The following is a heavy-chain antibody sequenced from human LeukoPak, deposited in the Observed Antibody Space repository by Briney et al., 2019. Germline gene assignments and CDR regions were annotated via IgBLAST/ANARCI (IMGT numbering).Heavy chain of an antibody. V-gene: IGHV1-24*01. D-gene: IGHD3-10*01. Sequence: ASVKVSCKVSGYTLTELSMHWVRQAPGKGLEWMGGFDPEDGETIYAQKFQGRVTMTEDTSTDTAYMELRSLRSDDTAVYYCARDRRSSTMVRGVIITTHAFDIWGQGTMVTVSS. CDR1: GYTLTELS. J-gene: IGHJ3*02. CDR3: ARDRRSSTMVRGVIITTHAFDI. CDR2: FDPEDGET.